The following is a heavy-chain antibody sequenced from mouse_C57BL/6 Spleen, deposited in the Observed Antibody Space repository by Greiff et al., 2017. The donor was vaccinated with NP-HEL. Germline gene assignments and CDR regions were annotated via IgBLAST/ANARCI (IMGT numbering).Heavy chain of an antibody. CDR1: GYTFTSYW. Sequence: VQLQQPGTELVKPGASVKLSCKASGYTFTSYWMHWVKQRPGQGLEWIGNINPSNGGTNYNEKFKSKATLTVDKSSSTAYMQLSSLTSEDSAVYYCARQTSYYGSLYWYFDVWGTGTTVTVSS. V-gene: IGHV1-53*01. CDR3: ARQTSYYGSLYWYFDV. J-gene: IGHJ1*03. D-gene: IGHD1-1*01. CDR2: INPSNGGT.